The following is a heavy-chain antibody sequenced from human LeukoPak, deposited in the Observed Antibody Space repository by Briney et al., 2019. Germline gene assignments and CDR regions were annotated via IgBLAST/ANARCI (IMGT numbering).Heavy chain of an antibody. Sequence: GESLKISCKGSGYSFTDYWIGWVRQMPGKGLEWMGIIYPGDSDTRYSPSFQGQVTISADKSISTAYLQWSSLKASDTAMYYCARRGSVYTYGYWGVRYYFDYWGQGTLVTVSS. J-gene: IGHJ4*02. D-gene: IGHD5-18*01. CDR3: ARRGSVYTYGYWGVRYYFDY. CDR1: GYSFTDYW. V-gene: IGHV5-51*01. CDR2: IYPGDSDT.